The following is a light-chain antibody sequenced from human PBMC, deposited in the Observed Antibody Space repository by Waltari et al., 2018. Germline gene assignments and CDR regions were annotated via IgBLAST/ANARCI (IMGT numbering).Light chain of an antibody. V-gene: IGLV2-14*01. Sequence: QSALTQPASVSGSPGQSITISCTGTSSDVGGYNYVSWYQQHPGKAPKLMIYEVHNRPAGVSKRFSGAKSGNTASLTISGLQVEDEADYYCSSYTRSGPLFGGGTKLTVL. CDR1: SSDVGGYNY. CDR2: EVH. CDR3: SSYTRSGPL. J-gene: IGLJ3*02.